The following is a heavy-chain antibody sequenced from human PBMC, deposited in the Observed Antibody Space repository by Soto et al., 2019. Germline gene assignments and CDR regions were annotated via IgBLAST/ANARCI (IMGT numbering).Heavy chain of an antibody. CDR3: GRLGGIVVVVAAKRGGYMDV. CDR1: GFTVSSNY. Sequence: GGSLRLSCAASGFTVSSNYMSWVRQAPGKGLEWVSVIYSGGSTYYADSVKGRFTISRDNSKNTLYLQMNSLRAEDTAVYYCGRLGGIVVVVAAKRGGYMDVWGKGTTVTVSS. V-gene: IGHV3-66*01. J-gene: IGHJ6*03. D-gene: IGHD2-15*01. CDR2: IYSGGST.